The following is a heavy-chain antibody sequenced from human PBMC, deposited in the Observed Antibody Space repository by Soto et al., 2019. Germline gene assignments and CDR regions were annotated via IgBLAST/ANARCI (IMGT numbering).Heavy chain of an antibody. CDR2: ISISSSDR. V-gene: IGHV3-21*06. CDR3: VRGMNPLF. Sequence: GGSLRLSCAASGFSLRTYTMNWVRQAPGKGLEWVSSISISSSDRYYADSVRGRFTISRDNAKNALYLQMNSLRADDTAVYFCVRGMNPLFGGQGTLVSVSS. J-gene: IGHJ4*01. CDR1: GFSLRTYT.